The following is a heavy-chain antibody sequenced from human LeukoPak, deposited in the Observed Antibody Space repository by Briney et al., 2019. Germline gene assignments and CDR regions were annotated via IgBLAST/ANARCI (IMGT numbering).Heavy chain of an antibody. V-gene: IGHV3-73*01. CDR1: GFTFSGSA. Sequence: AGGSLRLSCAASGFTFSGSAMHWVRQASGKGLEWVGRIRSKANSYATAYAASVKGRFTISRDDSKNTAYLQMNSLKTEDTAVYYCARDPLTLYNYYMDVWGKGTTVTVSS. D-gene: IGHD3-9*01. J-gene: IGHJ6*03. CDR2: IRSKANSYAT. CDR3: ARDPLTLYNYYMDV.